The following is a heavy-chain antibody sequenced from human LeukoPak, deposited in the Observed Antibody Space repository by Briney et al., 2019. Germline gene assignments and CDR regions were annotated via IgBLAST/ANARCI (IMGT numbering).Heavy chain of an antibody. CDR1: GGSISSYY. CDR3: ARVADDASGYYFKFDN. D-gene: IGHD3-22*01. J-gene: IGHJ4*02. CDR2: IYYSGST. V-gene: IGHV4-59*01. Sequence: SETLSLTCTVSGGSISSYYWSWIRQPPGKGLEWIGYIYYSGSTNYSPSLKSRVTISVDTSNNQFSLKLSSVTAADTAVYYCARVADDASGYYFKFDNWGQGTLVTVSS.